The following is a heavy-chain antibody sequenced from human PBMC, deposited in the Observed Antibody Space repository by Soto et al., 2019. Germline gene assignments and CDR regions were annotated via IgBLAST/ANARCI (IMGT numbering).Heavy chain of an antibody. V-gene: IGHV3-9*01. CDR2: ISWNSDTI. J-gene: IGHJ2*01. Sequence: EVQLVESGGGLAQPGRSLRLSCAASGFTFDDYAMHWVRQVPGKGLEWVAAISWNSDTIRYADTVRGRFTISRDNARNYLFLQMNSLRAEDTALYYCAKDFYNGGWFGVYWSLDLCGRGTLVTVSS. CDR1: GFTFDDYA. D-gene: IGHD3-10*01. CDR3: AKDFYNGGWFGVYWSLDL.